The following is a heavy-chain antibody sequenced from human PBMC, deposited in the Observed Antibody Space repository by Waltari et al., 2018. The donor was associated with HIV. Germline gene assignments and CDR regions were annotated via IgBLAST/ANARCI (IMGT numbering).Heavy chain of an antibody. Sequence: QVQLVQSGAEVKKPGASVKVSCKASGYTFTSYGISWVRQAPGQGLEWMGWISAYKGNTNYAQKLQGRVTRTTDTSTSTAYMELRSLRSDDTAVYYGARDKTTYYYGSGVSYWGQGTLVTVSS. V-gene: IGHV1-18*01. CDR1: GYTFTSYG. J-gene: IGHJ4*02. CDR2: ISAYKGNT. CDR3: ARDKTTYYYGSGVSY. D-gene: IGHD3-10*01.